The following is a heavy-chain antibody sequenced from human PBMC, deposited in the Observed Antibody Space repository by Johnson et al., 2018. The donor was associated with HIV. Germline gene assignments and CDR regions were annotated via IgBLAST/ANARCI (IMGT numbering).Heavy chain of an antibody. V-gene: IGHV3-NL1*01. CDR1: GFTFSSYA. J-gene: IGHJ3*02. CDR3: AKDLSSSDLFDAFDI. Sequence: QVQLVESGGGVVQPGRSLRLSCAASGFTFSSYAMSWVRQAPGKGLEWVSVIYTGGTTYHADSVKGRFTISRDNSKNTLYLQMNSLRPEDTAVYYCAKDLSSSDLFDAFDIW. D-gene: IGHD6-6*01. CDR2: IYTGGTT.